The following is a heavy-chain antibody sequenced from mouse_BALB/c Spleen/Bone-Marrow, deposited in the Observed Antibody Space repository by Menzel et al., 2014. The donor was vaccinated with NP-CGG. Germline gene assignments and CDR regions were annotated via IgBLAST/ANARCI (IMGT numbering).Heavy chain of an antibody. J-gene: IGHJ3*01. D-gene: IGHD2-14*01. CDR2: INPGSGGT. CDR3: ARYRYDGTFAY. Sequence: QVQLQQPGAELVRPGTSVKVSCKASGYAFTNYLIEWVKQRPGQGLEWIGVINPGSGGTNNNEKFKGKATLTADKSSSTAYMQLSSLTSDDSADYFCARYRYDGTFAYWGQGTLVTVSA. V-gene: IGHV1-54*01. CDR1: GYAFTNYL.